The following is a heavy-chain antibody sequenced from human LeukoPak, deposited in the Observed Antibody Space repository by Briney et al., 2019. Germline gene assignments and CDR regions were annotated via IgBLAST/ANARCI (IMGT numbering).Heavy chain of an antibody. CDR1: GYTLTELS. D-gene: IGHD4-17*01. CDR3: ATATTVTTLSASDFDY. J-gene: IGHJ4*02. CDR2: FDPEGGET. V-gene: IGHV1-24*01. Sequence: ASVKVSCKVSGYTLTELSMHWVRQAPGKGLEWMGGFDPEGGETIYAQKFQGRVTMTEDTSTDTAYMELSSLRSEDTAVYYCATATTVTTLSASDFDYWGQGTLVTVSS.